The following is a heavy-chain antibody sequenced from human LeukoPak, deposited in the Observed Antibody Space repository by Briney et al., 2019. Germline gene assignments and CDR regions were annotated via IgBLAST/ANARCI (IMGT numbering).Heavy chain of an antibody. CDR2: INPSGGST. V-gene: IGHV1-46*01. CDR3: ARARKYCSSTSCYHNWFDP. Sequence: ASVKVSCKASGYTFTSYYMHWVRQAPGQGLEWMGIINPSGGSTSYAQKFQGRVTMTRDTSTSTVNMELSSLRSEDTAVYYCARARKYCSSTSCYHNWFDPWGQGTLVTVSS. D-gene: IGHD2-2*01. J-gene: IGHJ5*02. CDR1: GYTFTSYY.